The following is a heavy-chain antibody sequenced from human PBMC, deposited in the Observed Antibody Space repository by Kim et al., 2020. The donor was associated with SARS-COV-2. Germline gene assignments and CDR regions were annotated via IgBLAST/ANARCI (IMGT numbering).Heavy chain of an antibody. D-gene: IGHD5-18*01. Sequence: GGSLRLSCAASGFTVSSNYMSWVRQAPGKGLEWVSVISSGGSTYYADSVKGRFTISRHNSKNTLYLQMNSLRAEDTAVYYCARDLRGYSFNYGMDVWGQGTTVTVSS. CDR2: ISSGGST. V-gene: IGHV3-53*04. J-gene: IGHJ6*02. CDR3: ARDLRGYSFNYGMDV. CDR1: GFTVSSNY.